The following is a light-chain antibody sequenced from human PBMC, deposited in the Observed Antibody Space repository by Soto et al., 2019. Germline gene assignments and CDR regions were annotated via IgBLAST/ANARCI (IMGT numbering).Light chain of an antibody. CDR1: QSISNW. CDR2: DAS. V-gene: IGKV1-5*01. CDR3: QHYISFSRT. Sequence: YRASQSISNWLAWYQQKPGKAPKLLIYDASSLESGVPSRFSGSGSGTEFSLTSSRLQPEYFSTYYCQHYISFSRTLAQGTKVDIK. J-gene: IGKJ1*01.